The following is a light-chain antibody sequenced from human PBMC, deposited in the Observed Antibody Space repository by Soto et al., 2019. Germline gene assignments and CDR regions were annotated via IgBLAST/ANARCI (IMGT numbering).Light chain of an antibody. Sequence: DIGLTQSPATLSLSRGETSTLSGRSSQSVSSSYLAWYQQKPGQAPRLLIYGTSSRAPGIPDRFSGSGSGTDFSLTISRLEPEDIAVYYCQQYGSSPWTFGQGTKVDIK. J-gene: IGKJ1*01. CDR3: QQYGSSPWT. V-gene: IGKV3-20*01. CDR1: QSVSSSY. CDR2: GTS.